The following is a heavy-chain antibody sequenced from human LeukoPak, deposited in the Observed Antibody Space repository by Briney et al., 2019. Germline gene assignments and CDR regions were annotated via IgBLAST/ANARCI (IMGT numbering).Heavy chain of an antibody. CDR2: ISYSSSYI. J-gene: IGHJ4*02. V-gene: IGHV3-21*01. CDR1: GFTFSNYN. D-gene: IGHD4-17*01. Sequence: GGSLRLSCAASGFTFSNYNMNWVRQAPGKGLEWGSSISYSSSYIYYEDSVKGRFTISRDNAKNSLYLQMNSLRAEDTAVYYCARIAVTYTFDYWGQGTLVTVSS. CDR3: ARIAVTYTFDY.